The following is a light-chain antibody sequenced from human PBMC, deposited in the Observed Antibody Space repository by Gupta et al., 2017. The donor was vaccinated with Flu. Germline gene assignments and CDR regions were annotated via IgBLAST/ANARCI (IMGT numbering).Light chain of an antibody. CDR1: QSVSRY. J-gene: IGKJ2*01. CDR2: DAS. CDR3: QQRSNWPVP. V-gene: IGKV3-11*01. Sequence: EIVLTQSPATLSLSPGERATLSCRASQSVSRYLAWYQQKPGQAPRLLIYDASNRATGLPARFSGSGCGTEFTLTISSREPEDFAVYYCQQRSNWPVPFGQGTKMDIK.